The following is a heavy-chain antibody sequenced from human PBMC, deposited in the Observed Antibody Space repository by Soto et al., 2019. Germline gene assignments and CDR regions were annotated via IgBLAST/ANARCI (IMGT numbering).Heavy chain of an antibody. V-gene: IGHV1-69*01. CDR3: ARDQNYYDSSGYSPCDP. J-gene: IGHJ5*02. D-gene: IGHD3-22*01. CDR2: IIPIFDSA. CDR1: GYIFNIYA. Sequence: QVQLVQSGAEVKKPGSSVKVSCKTSGYIFNIYAINWVRQAPGQGLEWMGGIIPIFDSAKYAQKFQGRVTITADESTSTGYMELSSLRFEDTAVYYCARDQNYYDSSGYSPCDPWGQGTLVTVSS.